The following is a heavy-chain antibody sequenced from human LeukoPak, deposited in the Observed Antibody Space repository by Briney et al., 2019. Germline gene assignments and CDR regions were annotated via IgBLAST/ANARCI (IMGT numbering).Heavy chain of an antibody. Sequence: SETLSLTCTVSGGSISSGGYYWSWVRQHPETGLEWIGYIYYSGTAYYNPSLKSRVIMSVDTSKNQFSLKLDSVTAADTAVYYCARFSNDHGVKFDYWGQGTLVTVSS. CDR3: ARFSNDHGVKFDY. V-gene: IGHV4-31*03. J-gene: IGHJ4*02. D-gene: IGHD4-17*01. CDR2: IYYSGTA. CDR1: GGSISSGGYY.